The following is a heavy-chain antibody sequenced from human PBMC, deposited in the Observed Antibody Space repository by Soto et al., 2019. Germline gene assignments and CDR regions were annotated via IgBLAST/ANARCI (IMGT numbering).Heavy chain of an antibody. Sequence: EVQLLESGGDLVQPGGPRRLSGAASGFSFSTSSMAWFRHPPGKGLEWVSAISPSASDTLYADSVKGRFTISRDNSQNTLFLQMTSLRADDTAVYYCAKGGYTFAYEWGQGALVTVSS. J-gene: IGHJ4*02. D-gene: IGHD5-18*01. V-gene: IGHV3-23*01. CDR1: GFSFSTSS. CDR3: AKGGYTFAYE. CDR2: ISPSASDT.